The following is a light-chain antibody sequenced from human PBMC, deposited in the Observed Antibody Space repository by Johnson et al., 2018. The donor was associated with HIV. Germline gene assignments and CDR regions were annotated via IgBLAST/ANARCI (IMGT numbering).Light chain of an antibody. J-gene: IGLJ1*01. V-gene: IGLV1-51*01. CDR1: SSNIGNNY. CDR2: DNN. Sequence: QSVLTQPPSVSAAPGQKVTISCSGSSSNIGNNYVSWYQQLPGTAPKLLIYDNNKRPSGIPDRSSGSKSGTSATLGITGLQTGDEADYYCGTWDSSLSAWNVFGTGTKVTFL. CDR3: GTWDSSLSAWNV.